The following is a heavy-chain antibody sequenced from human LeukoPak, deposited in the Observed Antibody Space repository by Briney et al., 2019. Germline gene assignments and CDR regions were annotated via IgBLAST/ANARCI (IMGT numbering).Heavy chain of an antibody. V-gene: IGHV4-34*01. Sequence: SETLSLTCAVYGGSFSGYYWSWIRQPPGKGLEWIGEINHSGSTNYNPSLKSRVTISVDTSKNQFPLKLSSVTAADTAVYYCAREGLRLGELSLLYFDYWGQGTLVTVSS. CDR1: GGSFSGYY. CDR2: INHSGST. CDR3: AREGLRLGELSLLYFDY. D-gene: IGHD3-16*02. J-gene: IGHJ4*02.